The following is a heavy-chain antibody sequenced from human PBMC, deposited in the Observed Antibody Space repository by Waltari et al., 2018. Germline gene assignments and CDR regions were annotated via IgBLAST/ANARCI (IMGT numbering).Heavy chain of an antibody. V-gene: IGHV4-34*01. J-gene: IGHJ5*02. CDR1: GGSFSGYY. Sequence: QVQLQQWGAGLLKPSETLSLTCAVYGGSFSGYYWSWIRQPPGKGLEWIGEIKHGGSTNYNPSLKSRVTISVDTSKNQFSLKLSSVTAADTAVYYCASKAGSSPAYNWFDPWGQGTLVTVSS. CDR2: IKHGGST. CDR3: ASKAGSSPAYNWFDP. D-gene: IGHD6-13*01.